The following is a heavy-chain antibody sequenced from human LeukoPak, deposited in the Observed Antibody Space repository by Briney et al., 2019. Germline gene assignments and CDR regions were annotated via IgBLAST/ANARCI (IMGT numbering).Heavy chain of an antibody. CDR2: VSDSGSDK. D-gene: IGHD3-10*01. CDR3: AKRVSYSSGSHFDY. CDR1: GFSFSSYG. J-gene: IGHJ4*02. V-gene: IGHV3-23*01. Sequence: PGGSLRLSCAASGFSFSSYGMSWVRQVPGRGLEWVSSVSDSGSDKYYIDSVKGRFTISRDNTKNTLYLQMSSLRAEDSAIYYCAKRVSYSSGSHFDYWGQGTLVTVSS.